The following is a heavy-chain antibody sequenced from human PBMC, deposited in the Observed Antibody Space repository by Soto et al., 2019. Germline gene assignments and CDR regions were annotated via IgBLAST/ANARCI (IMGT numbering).Heavy chain of an antibody. CDR2: ISGSGGST. D-gene: IGHD4-4*01. V-gene: IGHV3-23*01. J-gene: IGHJ4*02. CDR1: GFTFSSYA. CDR3: ATLYDRDYSKGYFDY. Sequence: GGSLRLSCAPSGFTFSSYAMSWVRQAPGKGLEWVSAISGSGGSTYYADSVKGRFTISRDNSKNTLYLQMNSLRAEDTAVYYCATLYDRDYSKGYFDYWGQGTLVTVSS.